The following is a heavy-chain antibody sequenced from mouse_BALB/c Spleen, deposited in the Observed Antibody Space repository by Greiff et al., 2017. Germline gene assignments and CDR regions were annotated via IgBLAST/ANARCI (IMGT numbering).Heavy chain of an antibody. D-gene: IGHD2-12*01. J-gene: IGHJ4*01. CDR3: ARSLSYTYAMDY. V-gene: IGHV1-18*01. Sequence: VQLKQSGPELVKPGASVKIPCKASGYTFTDYNMDWVKQSHGKSLEWIGDINPNNGGTIYNQKFKGKATLTVDKSSSTAYMELRSLTSEDTAVYYCARSLSYTYAMDYWGQGTSVTVSS. CDR2: INPNNGGT. CDR1: GYTFTDYN.